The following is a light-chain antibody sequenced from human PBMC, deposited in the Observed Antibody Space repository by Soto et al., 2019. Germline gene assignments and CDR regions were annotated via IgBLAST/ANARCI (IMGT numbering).Light chain of an antibody. CDR3: QQYNSYSPT. Sequence: DIQMTQSPSTLSASVGDRVTITCRASQSISSWLAWYQQKPGKAPKLLIYDASSLESGVPSRFSGSGSGTEFTLTSSSLQPDDFATYSCQQYNSYSPTFGQGTKVEIK. V-gene: IGKV1-5*01. CDR2: DAS. CDR1: QSISSW. J-gene: IGKJ1*01.